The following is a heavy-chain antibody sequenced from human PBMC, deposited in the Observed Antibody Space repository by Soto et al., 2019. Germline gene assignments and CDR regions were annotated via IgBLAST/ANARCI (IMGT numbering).Heavy chain of an antibody. Sequence: SETLSLTCTVSGGSISSGGYYWTWIRQLPGKGLEWIGYIYYSGYTYYNSSLKSRVTISLDTSKNQFSLKLSSVTAADAAMYYCARVLGYCSGTYCYPDYWGQGTLVTVSS. CDR2: IYYSGYT. V-gene: IGHV4-31*03. CDR1: GGSISSGGYY. CDR3: ARVLGYCSGTYCYPDY. D-gene: IGHD2-15*01. J-gene: IGHJ4*02.